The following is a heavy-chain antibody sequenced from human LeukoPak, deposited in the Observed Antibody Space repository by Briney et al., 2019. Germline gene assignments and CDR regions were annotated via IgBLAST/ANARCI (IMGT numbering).Heavy chain of an antibody. CDR1: GFTFSNSA. D-gene: IGHD6-19*01. CDR3: ARGVAISSSGWYDTFDY. Sequence: PGGSLRLSCAASGFTFSNSAMYWVRQAPGKGLEFVSVISTNGDRTYYADSVKGRFTISRDNSKNTLYLQMGSLRPDDMAVHYCARGVAISSSGWYDTFDYWGQGALVTVSS. J-gene: IGHJ4*02. CDR2: ISTNGDRT. V-gene: IGHV3-64*02.